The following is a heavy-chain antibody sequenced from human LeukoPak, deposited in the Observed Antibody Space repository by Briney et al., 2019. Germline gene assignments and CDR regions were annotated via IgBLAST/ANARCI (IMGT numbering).Heavy chain of an antibody. Sequence: SETLSLTCTVSGGSISSSSYYWGWIRRPPGKGLEWIGSIYYSGSTYYNPSLKSRVTISVDTSKNQFSLKLSSVTAADTAVYYCARLVPSLRSLYYDFWSGPNSYGMDVWGQGTTVTVSS. CDR1: GGSISSSSYY. J-gene: IGHJ6*02. D-gene: IGHD3-3*01. V-gene: IGHV4-39*01. CDR3: ARLVPSLRSLYYDFWSGPNSYGMDV. CDR2: IYYSGST.